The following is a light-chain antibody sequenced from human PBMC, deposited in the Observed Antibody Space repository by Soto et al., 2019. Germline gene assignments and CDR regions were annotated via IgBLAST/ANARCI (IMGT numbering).Light chain of an antibody. V-gene: IGLV1-51*02. CDR1: SSNIGNNY. Sequence: QSVLTQPPSVSATPGQKVTISCSGSSSNIGNNYVSWYQQLPGTAPQLLIYENNKRPSGIPDRFSGSKSGTSATLGITGLQTGDEADYYCGTWDSSRSAVVFGGGTKLTVL. CDR3: GTWDSSRSAVV. J-gene: IGLJ2*01. CDR2: ENN.